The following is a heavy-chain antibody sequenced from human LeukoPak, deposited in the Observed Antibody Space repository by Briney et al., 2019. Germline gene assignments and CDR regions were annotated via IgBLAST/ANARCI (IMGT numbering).Heavy chain of an antibody. J-gene: IGHJ4*02. CDR2: INSDGGST. CDR3: AREKGDGYNTYYFDY. V-gene: IGHV3-74*01. CDR1: GFTFSSYW. D-gene: IGHD5-24*01. Sequence: GGSLRLSCAASGFTFSSYWMHWVRQAPGKGLVWVSRINSDGGSTSYADSVKGRFTISRDNAKNTLYLQMNSLRAEDTAVYYCAREKGDGYNTYYFDYWGQGTLVTVSS.